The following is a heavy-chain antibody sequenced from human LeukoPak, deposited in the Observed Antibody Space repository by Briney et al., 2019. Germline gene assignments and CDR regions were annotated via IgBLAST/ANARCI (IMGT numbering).Heavy chain of an antibody. Sequence: GGSLRLSCVASGFTFSSFAMSWVRQTPGKGLEWVSSTSGSGGITYYTDSVKGRFTISRDNSKNTLYLQMNSLRAEDTAVYYCAKEYKGSNYYLDYWGQGTLVTVSS. J-gene: IGHJ4*02. V-gene: IGHV3-23*01. D-gene: IGHD3-10*01. CDR2: TSGSGGIT. CDR1: GFTFSSFA. CDR3: AKEYKGSNYYLDY.